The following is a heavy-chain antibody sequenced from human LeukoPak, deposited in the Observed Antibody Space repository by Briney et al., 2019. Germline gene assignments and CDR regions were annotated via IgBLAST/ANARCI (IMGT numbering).Heavy chain of an antibody. CDR3: VRNFDY. Sequence: SETLSLTCVVYGGSFSGHYWSWIRQPPGKGLEWIGDINQSGRANYNPSLKSQVTISIDTSKNQSSLNLNSVTAADTAVHYCVRNFDYWGQGTLVTVSS. CDR2: INQSGRA. J-gene: IGHJ4*02. V-gene: IGHV4-34*01. CDR1: GGSFSGHY.